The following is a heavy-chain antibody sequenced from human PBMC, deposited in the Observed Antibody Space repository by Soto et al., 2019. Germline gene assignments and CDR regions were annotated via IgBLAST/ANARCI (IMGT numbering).Heavy chain of an antibody. Sequence: HPGGSLRLSCAASGFTFSSYAMSWVRQAPGKGLEWVSAISGSGGSTYYADSVKGRFTISRDNSKNTLYLQMNSLRAEDTAVYYCAKGEIGYCTNGVCSHFDYWGQGTLVTVSS. D-gene: IGHD2-8*01. CDR2: ISGSGGST. CDR3: AKGEIGYCTNGVCSHFDY. V-gene: IGHV3-23*01. CDR1: GFTFSSYA. J-gene: IGHJ4*02.